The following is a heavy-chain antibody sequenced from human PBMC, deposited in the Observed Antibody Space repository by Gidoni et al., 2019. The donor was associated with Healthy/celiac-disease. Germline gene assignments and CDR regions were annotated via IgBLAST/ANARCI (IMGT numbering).Heavy chain of an antibody. D-gene: IGHD3-22*01. CDR1: GYSISSGYY. V-gene: IGHV4-38-2*02. CDR2: IYHRGST. J-gene: IGHJ3*02. CDR3: ARGRDSSGYPPRGDAFDI. Sequence: QVQLQESGPGLVKLSETLSLTCTVSGYSISSGYYWGWVRQPPGKGLGWIGSIYHRGSTYYNPSLKSRVTISVDTSKNQFSLKLSSVTAADTAVYYCARGRDSSGYPPRGDAFDIWGQGTMVTVSS.